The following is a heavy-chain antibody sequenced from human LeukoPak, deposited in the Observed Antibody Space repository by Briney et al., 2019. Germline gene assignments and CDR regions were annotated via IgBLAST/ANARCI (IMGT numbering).Heavy chain of an antibody. Sequence: ASVKVSCKASGYTFTSYDINWVRQATGQGLEWMGIINPSGGSTGYAQKFQGRVTMTRDTSMSTGYMELSSLKSEDTAVYYCARDLWGAAAPLYYGMDVWGQGTPVTVSS. CDR1: GYTFTSYD. D-gene: IGHD6-13*01. CDR3: ARDLWGAAAPLYYGMDV. V-gene: IGHV1-46*01. J-gene: IGHJ6*02. CDR2: INPSGGST.